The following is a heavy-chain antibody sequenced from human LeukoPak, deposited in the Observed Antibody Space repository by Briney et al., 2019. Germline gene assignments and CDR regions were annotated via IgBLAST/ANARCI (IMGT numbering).Heavy chain of an antibody. D-gene: IGHD5-24*01. CDR3: ARQRPPFDP. CDR1: GYSISSGYY. J-gene: IGHJ5*02. CDR2: IYHSGST. Sequence: PSETLSLTCAVSGYSISSGYYWGWIRQPPGKGLEWIGSIYHSGSTYYNPSLKSRVTISVDTSKNQFSLKLSSVTAADTAVYYCARQRPPFDPWGQGTLVIVSS. V-gene: IGHV4-38-2*01.